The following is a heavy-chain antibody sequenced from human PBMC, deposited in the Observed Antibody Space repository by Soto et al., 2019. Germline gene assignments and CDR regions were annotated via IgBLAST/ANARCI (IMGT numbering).Heavy chain of an antibody. CDR3: AKTKFRGFVVNV. CDR1: GFTFSSYA. V-gene: IGHV3-23*01. D-gene: IGHD3-10*01. J-gene: IGHJ6*02. Sequence: EVQLLESGGALVQPGGSLRLSCAASGFTFSSYAMYWVRQAPGKGLEWVSTISNSGNTYYADSVEGRFTISRDNSKNTLYLQMNSLRAEDTAVYYCAKTKFRGFVVNVWGQGTTVTVSS. CDR2: ISNSGNT.